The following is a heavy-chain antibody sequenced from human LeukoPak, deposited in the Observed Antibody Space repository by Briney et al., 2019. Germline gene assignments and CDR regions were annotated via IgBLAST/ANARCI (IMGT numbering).Heavy chain of an antibody. D-gene: IGHD6-6*01. CDR3: ARIERSSYSLGFDY. J-gene: IGHJ4*02. CDR1: GGSISSGGYY. CDR2: IYYSGTS. V-gene: IGHV4-31*03. Sequence: SRTLSLTCTVSGGSISSGGYYWSWIRQHPGKGLEWIGHIYYSGTSFYNPSLTSRVTISVDTSKNQFSLKLTSVNDADTAVYYCARIERSSYSLGFDYWGQGTLVTVSS.